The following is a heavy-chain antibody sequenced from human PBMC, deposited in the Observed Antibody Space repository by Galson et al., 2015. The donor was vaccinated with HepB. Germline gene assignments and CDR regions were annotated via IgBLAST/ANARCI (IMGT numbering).Heavy chain of an antibody. D-gene: IGHD5-24*01. J-gene: IGHJ4*02. CDR2: IYYSGST. CDR3: ARLGATDGYSYYFDY. V-gene: IGHV4-59*01. Sequence: SETLSLTCTVSGGSISSYYWSWIRQPPGKGLEWIGYIYYSGSTNYNPSHKSRVTISVDTSKNQFSLKLSSVTAADTAVYYCARLGATDGYSYYFDYWGQGTLVTASS. CDR1: GGSISSYY.